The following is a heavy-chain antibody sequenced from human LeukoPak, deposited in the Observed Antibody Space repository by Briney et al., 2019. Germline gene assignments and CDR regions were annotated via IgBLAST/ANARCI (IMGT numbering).Heavy chain of an antibody. J-gene: IGHJ5*02. CDR1: GYTFTSYD. Sequence: ASVKVSCKASGYTFTSYDINWVRQATGQGLEWMGWMNPNSGNTGYAQKFQGRVTMTRNTSISTAYMELSSLRSEDTAVYYCARGRGEWGLLNNWFDPWGQGTLVTVSS. D-gene: IGHD3-16*01. CDR3: ARGRGEWGLLNNWFDP. V-gene: IGHV1-8*01. CDR2: MNPNSGNT.